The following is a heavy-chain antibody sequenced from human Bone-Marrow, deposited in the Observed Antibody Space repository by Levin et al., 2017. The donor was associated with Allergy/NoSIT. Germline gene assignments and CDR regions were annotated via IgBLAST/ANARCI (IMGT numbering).Heavy chain of an antibody. Sequence: PGESLKISCAASGFTFSSYWMHWVRQAPGKGLMWVSRVNDDGSSTFYANSVKGRFTIARDNAKNTLYLQMNSLRAEDTAVYYCARGYCRGGSCYLFDYWGQGTLVTVSS. CDR1: GFTFSSYW. J-gene: IGHJ4*02. D-gene: IGHD2-15*01. CDR3: ARGYCRGGSCYLFDY. CDR2: VNDDGSST. V-gene: IGHV3-74*01.